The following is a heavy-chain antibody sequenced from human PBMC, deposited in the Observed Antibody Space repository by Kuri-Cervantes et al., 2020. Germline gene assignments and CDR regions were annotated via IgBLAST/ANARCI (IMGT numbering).Heavy chain of an antibody. J-gene: IGHJ3*02. Sequence: GGSLRLSCAASGFTFSSYAMSWVRQAPGKGLEWVSDISGSGGSTYYADSMKGRFTISRDNSKNTLYLQMNSLRAEDTAVYYCARVGALRYFDWLLPTGDDAFDIWGQGTMVTVSS. CDR3: ARVGALRYFDWLLPTGDDAFDI. CDR2: ISGSGGST. V-gene: IGHV3-23*01. D-gene: IGHD3-9*01. CDR1: GFTFSSYA.